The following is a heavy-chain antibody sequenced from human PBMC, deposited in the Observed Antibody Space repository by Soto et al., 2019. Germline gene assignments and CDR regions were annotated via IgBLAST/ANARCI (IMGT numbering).Heavy chain of an antibody. D-gene: IGHD2-8*01. CDR3: ARVRAQGVGYYFDY. J-gene: IGHJ4*02. Sequence: SETLSLTCTVSGGSISSGGYYWSWIRQHPGKGLEWIGYIYYSGSTYYNPSLKSRVTISVDTSKNQFSLKLSSVTAADTAVYYCARVRAQGVGYYFDYWGQGTLVTVSS. CDR2: IYYSGST. CDR1: GGSISSGGYY. V-gene: IGHV4-31*03.